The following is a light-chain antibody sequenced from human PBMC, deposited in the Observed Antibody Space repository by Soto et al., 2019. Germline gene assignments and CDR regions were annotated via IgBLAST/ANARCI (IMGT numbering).Light chain of an antibody. CDR1: SSDVGGYNY. J-gene: IGLJ1*01. CDR3: SSYTSSSTLLYV. CDR2: DVS. Sequence: VSGSPGQSITISCTGTSSDVGGYNYVSWYQQHPGKAPKLMIYDVSNRPSGVSNRFSGSKSGNTASLTISGLQAEDEADYYCSSYTSSSTLLYVFGTGTKVTVL. V-gene: IGLV2-14*04.